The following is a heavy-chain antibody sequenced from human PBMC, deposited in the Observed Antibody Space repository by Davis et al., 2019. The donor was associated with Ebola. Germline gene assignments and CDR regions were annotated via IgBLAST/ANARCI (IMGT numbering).Heavy chain of an antibody. D-gene: IGHD3-22*01. Sequence: AASVKVSCKASGYTFTSYDINWVRQATGQGLEWMGIINPSDGSTSYAQKFQGRVTMTRDTSTSTVYMELSSLRSEDTAVYYCARAIYYYDNSGYSDYWGQGTLVTVSS. CDR3: ARAIYYYDNSGYSDY. J-gene: IGHJ4*02. V-gene: IGHV1-46*01. CDR2: INPSDGST. CDR1: GYTFTSYD.